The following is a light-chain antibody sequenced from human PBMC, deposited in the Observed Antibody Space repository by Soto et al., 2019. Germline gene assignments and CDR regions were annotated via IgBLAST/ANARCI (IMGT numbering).Light chain of an antibody. V-gene: IGKV1-12*01. CDR1: QDISSS. CDR3: QQANSFPRT. CDR2: SAS. J-gene: IGKJ1*01. Sequence: DIRMTQSPSSVSASVGDRVTITCRASQDISSSLAWYQQKPGKAPKLLIYSASSLQSGVPSRFSGSGSATDFTLTISSLQPEDFATYYCQQANSFPRTFGQGTKVEIK.